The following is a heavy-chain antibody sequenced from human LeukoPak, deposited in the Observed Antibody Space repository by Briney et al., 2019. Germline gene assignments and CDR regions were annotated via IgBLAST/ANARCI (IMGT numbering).Heavy chain of an antibody. CDR3: ARDNYDYVWGSYQNFDY. J-gene: IGHJ4*02. D-gene: IGHD3-16*02. CDR1: GGSFNGYY. CDR2: INHSGST. Sequence: PSETLSLTCAVYGGSFNGYYWSWIRQPPGKGLEWIGEINHSGSTNYNPSLKSRVTISVDTSKNQFSLKLSSVTAADTAVYYCARDNYDYVWGSYQNFDYWGQGTLVTVSS. V-gene: IGHV4-34*01.